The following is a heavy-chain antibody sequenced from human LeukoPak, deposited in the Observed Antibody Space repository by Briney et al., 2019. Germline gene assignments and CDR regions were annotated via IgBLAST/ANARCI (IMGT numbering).Heavy chain of an antibody. D-gene: IGHD4-17*01. V-gene: IGHV4-28*01. CDR2: IYHSGSG. Sequence: SDTLSLTCAVSGHSISNDYYWGWIRQPPGRGLEWIGHIYHSGSGYYNPSLKSRVAMSVDTSKNQFSLKLSSVTAVDTAVYYCTRKATTGPTKAAFDVWGQGTMVTVSS. CDR1: GHSISNDYY. CDR3: TRKATTGPTKAAFDV. J-gene: IGHJ3*01.